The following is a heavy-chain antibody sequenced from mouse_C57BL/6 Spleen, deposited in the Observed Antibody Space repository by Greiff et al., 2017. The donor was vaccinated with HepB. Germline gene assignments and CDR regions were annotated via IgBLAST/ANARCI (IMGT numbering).Heavy chain of an antibody. V-gene: IGHV1-54*01. CDR2: IIPGSGGN. Sequence: VQLQQSGAELVRPGTSVKVSCSASGYAFTNYLIVWVKQRPGQGLEWIGVIIPGSGGNNYNAKFKGKVTLTADKSSSTTYMQLSRLTSEDTAVYFGARFLYGYDGGFAYWGQGTLVTVSA. CDR3: ARFLYGYDGGFAY. D-gene: IGHD2-2*01. CDR1: GYAFTNYL. J-gene: IGHJ3*01.